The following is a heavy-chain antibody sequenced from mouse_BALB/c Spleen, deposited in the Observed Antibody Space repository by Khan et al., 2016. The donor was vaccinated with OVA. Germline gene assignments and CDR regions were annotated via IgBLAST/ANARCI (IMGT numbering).Heavy chain of an antibody. D-gene: IGHD1-1*01. V-gene: IGHV1S41*01. CDR2: IVPGSGSS. CDR3: ASEKYYGSSCYAMDY. J-gene: IGHJ4*01. CDR1: GYTFTSYW. Sequence: DLVKPGASVKLSCKASGYTFTSYWINWIKQRPGQGLEWIGRIVPGSGSSSYNEMFKGKATLTLDTSSSTAYIQLSSLSSEDSAVYFCASEKYYGSSCYAMDYWGQGTSVTVSA.